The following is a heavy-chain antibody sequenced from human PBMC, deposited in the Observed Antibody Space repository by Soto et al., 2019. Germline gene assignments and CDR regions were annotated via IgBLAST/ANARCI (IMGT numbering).Heavy chain of an antibody. CDR3: AREQPPALYFGVDV. J-gene: IGHJ6*02. CDR2: IYSSGVT. CDR1: GITVSTNY. Sequence: EVQLVDSGGGLVQPGGSLRLSCAASGITVSTNYMSWVRQAPGKGLEWVSVIYSSGVTYYADSVRGRFTISRDNSKNTIYLQMDSLRAEDTAVYFCAREQPPALYFGVDVWGQGTTVTVSS. D-gene: IGHD2-15*01. V-gene: IGHV3-66*01.